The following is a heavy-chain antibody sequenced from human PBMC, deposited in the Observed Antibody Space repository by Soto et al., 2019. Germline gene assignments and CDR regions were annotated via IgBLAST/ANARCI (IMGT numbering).Heavy chain of an antibody. CDR3: SKTATGWFSAFDI. J-gene: IGHJ3*02. V-gene: IGHV3-23*01. CDR2: ISGSGGTT. D-gene: IGHD6-19*01. CDR1: GFTFSSYA. Sequence: EVQLLESGGGLVQPGGSLRLSCAASGFTFSSYAMSWVRQAPGKGLEWVSAISGSGGTTYYADSVKGRFTFSRDNSKNTLYLQMNTLRSEDSAVYDCSKTATGWFSAFDILGQGTMVTVSS.